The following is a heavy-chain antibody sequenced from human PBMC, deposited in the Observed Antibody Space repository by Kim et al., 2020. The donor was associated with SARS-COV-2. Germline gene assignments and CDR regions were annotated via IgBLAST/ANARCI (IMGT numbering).Heavy chain of an antibody. CDR1: GYSFTNYY. CDR3: ARQYSGSYYGWFYP. V-gene: IGHV1-46*01. CDR2: INPSGGST. D-gene: IGHD1-26*01. J-gene: IGHJ5*02. Sequence: ASVKVSCKASGYSFTNYYMHWVRQAPGQGLEWMGIINPSGGSTTFAQEFQGRVTMTRDTSTSTVYMELSSLTSEDTAVYYCARQYSGSYYGWFYPWGQGTLVTVSS.